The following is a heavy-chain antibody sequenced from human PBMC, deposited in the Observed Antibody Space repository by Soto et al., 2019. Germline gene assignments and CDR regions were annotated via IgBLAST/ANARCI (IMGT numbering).Heavy chain of an antibody. D-gene: IGHD6-19*01. CDR1: GFTFSSYA. Sequence: EVQLLESGGGLVQPGGSLRLSCAASGFTFSSYAMSWVRQAPGKGLEWVSAISGSGGTIYYADSVKGRFTISRDNAKNSLYLQMNSLRAEDTAVYYCTTVAGTGYYFDYWGQGTLVTVSS. J-gene: IGHJ4*02. CDR2: ISGSGGTI. CDR3: TTVAGTGYYFDY. V-gene: IGHV3-23*01.